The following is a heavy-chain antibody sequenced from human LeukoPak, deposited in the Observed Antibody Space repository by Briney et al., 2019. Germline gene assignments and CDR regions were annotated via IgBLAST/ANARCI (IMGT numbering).Heavy chain of an antibody. CDR2: IYTSGST. CDR3: ARDDHWNPYPLN. CDR1: GGSISSGSYY. V-gene: IGHV4-61*02. D-gene: IGHD1-1*01. Sequence: SETLSLTCTVSGGSISSGSYYWSWIRQPAGKGLEWIGRIYTSGSTNYNPSLQSRVTISVDTFKNQFSLKLSSVTAADTAVYYCARDDHWNPYPLNWGQGTLVTVSS. J-gene: IGHJ4*02.